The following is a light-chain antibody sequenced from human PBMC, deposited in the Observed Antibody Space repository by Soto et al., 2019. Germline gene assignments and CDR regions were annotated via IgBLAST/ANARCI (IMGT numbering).Light chain of an antibody. CDR1: QTVSSNY. CDR3: QQYTGPPTT. V-gene: IGKV3-20*01. CDR2: GAS. J-gene: IGKJ5*01. Sequence: PATLPCCIEFTTRRPCTVRQTVSSNYLAWCQQRPGQAPRLLIYGASTRAAGIPDRFSGSGSGTDFTLTITRLEPEDSAVYFCQQYTGPPTTFGQGTRLEIK.